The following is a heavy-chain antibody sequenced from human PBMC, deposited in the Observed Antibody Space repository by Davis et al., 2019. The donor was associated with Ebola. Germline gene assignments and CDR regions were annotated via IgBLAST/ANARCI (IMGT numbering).Heavy chain of an antibody. D-gene: IGHD3-3*01. J-gene: IGHJ4*02. V-gene: IGHV3-7*01. CDR3: ARDGSLWSGYYVNY. CDR2: IKEDGTEK. CDR1: GFTFSSSW. Sequence: GGSLRLSCAASGFTFSSSWMSWVRQAPGKGLEWVANIKEDGTEKKYVDSVKGRFTISRDNAKNSLYLQMNSLRAEDTAVYYCARDGSLWSGYYVNYWGQGTLVTVSS.